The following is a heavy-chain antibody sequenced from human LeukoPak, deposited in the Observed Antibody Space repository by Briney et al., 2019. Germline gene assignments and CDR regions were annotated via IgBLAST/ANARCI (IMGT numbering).Heavy chain of an antibody. J-gene: IGHJ4*02. CDR3: ARRYYYNLGSFPFDF. CDR1: GGPFSGYF. CDR2: IHNSGTT. Sequence: SETLSLTCAVSGGPFSGYFWSWIRQPPGKGLEWIGEIHNSGTTNYNPSLNSRVTISEDTSKNQIYLNLRSVTAADTAVYYCARRYYYNLGSFPFDFWGRGTLVTVSS. V-gene: IGHV4-34*01. D-gene: IGHD3-10*01.